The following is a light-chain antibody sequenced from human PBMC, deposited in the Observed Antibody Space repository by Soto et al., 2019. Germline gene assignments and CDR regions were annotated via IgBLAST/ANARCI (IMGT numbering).Light chain of an antibody. J-gene: IGKJ3*01. CDR3: QQYNSYSRFT. V-gene: IGKV1-5*01. CDR2: DAS. CDR1: QSISSW. Sequence: DIQMTQSPSTLSASVGERVTITCRASQSISSWLAWYQQKPGKAPKLLIYDASSLESGVPSRFSGSGSGTEFTLTISSLQPDDFATYYCQQYNSYSRFTFGPGTKVDIK.